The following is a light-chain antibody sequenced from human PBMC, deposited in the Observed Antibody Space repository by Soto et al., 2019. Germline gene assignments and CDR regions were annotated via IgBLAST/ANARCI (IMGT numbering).Light chain of an antibody. J-gene: IGKJ5*01. CDR3: QQRSNCLT. Sequence: DIVLTQSACTLSLSPGDRATLSCRASQSVSSYSAWYQQKPGQAPRLLIYDASNRATGIPARFSGSASGTDFTLTISGLQHEDFAVYYCQQRSNCLTFGQGTRLEIK. V-gene: IGKV3-11*01. CDR1: QSVSSY. CDR2: DAS.